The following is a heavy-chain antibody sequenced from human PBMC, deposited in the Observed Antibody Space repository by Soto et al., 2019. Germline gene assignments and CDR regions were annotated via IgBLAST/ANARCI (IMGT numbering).Heavy chain of an antibody. J-gene: IGHJ3*02. CDR2: ISYNSGSI. CDR3: VKEIEENQLLYDAFDI. V-gene: IGHV3-9*01. D-gene: IGHD2-2*01. CDR1: GFRFDDYA. Sequence: GVSLRLSCAASGFRFDDYAMHWVRQAPGKGLEWVSGISYNSGSIGYADSVKGRFTISRDTAKNSRHLQSNSLRAEDTALYYCVKEIEENQLLYDAFDIWGQGTMVTVSS.